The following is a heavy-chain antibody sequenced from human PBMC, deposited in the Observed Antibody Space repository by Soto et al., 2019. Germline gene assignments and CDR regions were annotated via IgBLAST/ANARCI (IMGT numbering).Heavy chain of an antibody. Sequence: QVQLVQSGAEVKKPGASVKVSCKASGYTFTSYGISWVRQAPGQGLEWMGWISAYNGNTNYAQKHQGRVTMTTDTSTSTAYMELRSLRSDDTAVYYCARQGMEFRNWNYLPWPDDYYYYGMDVWGQGTTVTVSS. CDR3: ARQGMEFRNWNYLPWPDDYYYYGMDV. J-gene: IGHJ6*02. CDR2: ISAYNGNT. CDR1: GYTFTSYG. V-gene: IGHV1-18*04. D-gene: IGHD1-7*01.